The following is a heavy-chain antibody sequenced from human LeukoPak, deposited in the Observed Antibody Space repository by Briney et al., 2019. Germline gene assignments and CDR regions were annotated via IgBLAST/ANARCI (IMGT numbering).Heavy chain of an antibody. D-gene: IGHD5-18*01. CDR1: GFTFSSYA. Sequence: GGSLRLSCAASGFTFSSYAMHWVRQAPGKGLEYVSAISSNGGSTYYANSVKGRFTISRDNSKNTLYLQMGSLRAEDMAVYYCARRLGYSYGHAFDPWGQGTLVTVSS. CDR3: ARRLGYSYGHAFDP. J-gene: IGHJ5*02. CDR2: ISSNGGST. V-gene: IGHV3-64*01.